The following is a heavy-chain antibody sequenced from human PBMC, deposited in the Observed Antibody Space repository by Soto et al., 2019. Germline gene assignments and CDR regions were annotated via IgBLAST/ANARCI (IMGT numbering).Heavy chain of an antibody. V-gene: IGHV1-18*01. CDR3: ARTLPVGIAAAGTNSYYYYMDV. J-gene: IGHJ6*03. CDR1: GYTFTSYG. CDR2: ISAYNGNT. Sequence: QVPLVQSGAEVKKPGASVKVSCKASGYTFTSYGISWVRQAPGQGLEWMGWISAYNGNTNYAQKLQGRVTMTTDTSTSTEYMELGSLRSDDTAVYYCARTLPVGIAAAGTNSYYYYMDVWGKGTTVTVSS. D-gene: IGHD6-13*01.